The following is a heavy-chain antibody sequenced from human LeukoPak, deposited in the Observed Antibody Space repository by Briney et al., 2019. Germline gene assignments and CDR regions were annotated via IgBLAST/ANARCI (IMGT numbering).Heavy chain of an antibody. V-gene: IGHV3-30*04. D-gene: IGHD3/OR15-3a*01. CDR3: ARSPERLGQRYLDS. J-gene: IGHJ4*02. CDR1: GFTFSSYS. Sequence: GGSLRLSCAASGFTFSSYSMHWVRQAPGKGLEGLTLISYHGNNTEYRESVKGRFPLSRHNSKNTLFVEMNSLRCWDTAIYFFARSPERLGQRYLDSWGQGTLVTVSS. CDR2: ISYHGNNT.